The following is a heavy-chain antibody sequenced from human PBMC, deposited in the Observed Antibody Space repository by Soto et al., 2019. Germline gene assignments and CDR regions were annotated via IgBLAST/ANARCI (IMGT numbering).Heavy chain of an antibody. CDR2: IKQDGGER. J-gene: IGHJ6*02. V-gene: IGHV3-7*01. CDR1: GFTFSSYW. Sequence: EVQLVDSGGGLVQPGGSLRLSCAASGFTFSSYWMSWVRQAPGKGLEWVANIKQDGGERFYVDSVKGRFTISRDNAKNSLYLQMNSLRAEDTAVYYCASGGEAAGFGGMDVWGPGTTVTVSS. CDR3: ASGGEAAGFGGMDV. D-gene: IGHD6-25*01.